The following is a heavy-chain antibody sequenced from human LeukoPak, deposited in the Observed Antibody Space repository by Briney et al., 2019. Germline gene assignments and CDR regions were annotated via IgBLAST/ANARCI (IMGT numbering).Heavy chain of an antibody. J-gene: IGHJ4*02. D-gene: IGHD1-26*01. V-gene: IGHV3-64D*06. CDR1: GFTFSSYA. Sequence: GGSLRLSCAASGFTFSSYAMHWVRQAPGKGLEYVSAISSNGGSTYYADSVKGRFTISRDNSKNTLYLQMSSLRAEDTAVYYCVKDRGSYWYYFDYWGQGTLVTVSS. CDR3: VKDRGSYWYYFDY. CDR2: ISSNGGST.